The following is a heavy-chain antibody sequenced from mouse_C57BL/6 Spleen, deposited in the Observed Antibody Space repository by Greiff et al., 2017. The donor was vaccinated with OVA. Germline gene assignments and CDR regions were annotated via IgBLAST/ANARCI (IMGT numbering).Heavy chain of an antibody. V-gene: IGHV1-52*01. CDR3: ARGKLDYYAMDY. CDR2: IDPSDSET. J-gene: IGHJ4*01. Sequence: VKLVESGAELVRPGSSVKLSCKASGYTFTSYWMHWVKQRPIQGLEWIGNIDPSDSETHYNQKFKDKATLTVDKSSSTAYMQLSSLTSEDSAVYYCARGKLDYYAMDYWGQGTSVTVSS. CDR1: GYTFTSYW.